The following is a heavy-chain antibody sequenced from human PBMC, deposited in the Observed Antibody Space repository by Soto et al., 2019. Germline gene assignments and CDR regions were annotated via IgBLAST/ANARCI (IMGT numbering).Heavy chain of an antibody. V-gene: IGHV3-11*01. CDR2: ISSSGSTI. J-gene: IGHJ4*02. CDR1: GFTFSDYY. CDR3: AKDRVILTELEPTTSYLDY. D-gene: IGHD1-1*01. Sequence: GGSLRLSCAASGFTFSDYYMSWIRQAPGKGLEWVSYISSSGSTIYYADSVKGRFTISRDNAKNSLYLQMNSLRAEDTAVYYCAKDRVILTELEPTTSYLDYWGQGTLVTVSS.